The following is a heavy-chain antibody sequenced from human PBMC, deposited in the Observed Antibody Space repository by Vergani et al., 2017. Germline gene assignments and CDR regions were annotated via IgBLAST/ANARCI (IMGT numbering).Heavy chain of an antibody. V-gene: IGHV1-18*04. CDR2: ITSYNGNT. CDR3: ARDGLNGGYNDY. CDR1: GYTFTSYR. D-gene: IGHD2-8*01. Sequence: QVQLVQSGAEVKKPGASVKVSCKASGYTFTSYRITWVRQAPGQGLEWMGWITSYNGNTNYAQNLQGRVTITTDTSTSTAYMELRSLRSDDTAVYYCARDGLNGGYNDYWGQGTLVTVSS. J-gene: IGHJ4*02.